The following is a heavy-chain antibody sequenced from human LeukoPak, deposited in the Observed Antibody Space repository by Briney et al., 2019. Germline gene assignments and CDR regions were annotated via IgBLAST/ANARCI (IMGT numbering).Heavy chain of an antibody. V-gene: IGHV1-18*01. CDR1: GYTFTSYG. Sequence: ASVKVSCKAPGYTFTSYGISWVRQAPGQGLEWMGWISAYNGNTNYAQKLQGRVTMTTDTSTTTAYMELRSLRSDDTAVYYCARLLQGWELNYYYSYMDVWGKGTTVTISS. D-gene: IGHD4-23*01. CDR3: ARLLQGWELNYYYSYMDV. J-gene: IGHJ6*03. CDR2: ISAYNGNT.